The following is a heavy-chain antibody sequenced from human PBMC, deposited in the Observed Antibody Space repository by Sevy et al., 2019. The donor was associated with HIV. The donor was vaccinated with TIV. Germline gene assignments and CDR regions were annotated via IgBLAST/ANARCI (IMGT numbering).Heavy chain of an antibody. CDR3: ARDNYYYVSGSFDY. CDR1: GGIFRSNA. J-gene: IGHJ4*01. D-gene: IGHD3-10*01. Sequence: ASVKVSCKASGGIFRSNAISWVRQAPGQGLEWMGGIIAVFGTTNYAQKFQGRVTVTADESMSTAYMELSSLRSEDTAVYYCARDNYYYVSGSFDYWGQGTQVTVS. CDR2: IIAVFGTT. V-gene: IGHV1-69*13.